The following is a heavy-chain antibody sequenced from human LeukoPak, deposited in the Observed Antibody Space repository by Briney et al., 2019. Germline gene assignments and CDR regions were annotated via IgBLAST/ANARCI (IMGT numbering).Heavy chain of an antibody. Sequence: GGSLRLSCAASGFTFSDYYMSWIRQAPGKGLEWVSYIRSSGTTIYYADSVKGRFTISRDNAKNSLYLQMNSLRAEDTAVYYCASGSAYNTFDIWGQGTMVTVSS. D-gene: IGHD3-16*01. V-gene: IGHV3-11*04. CDR2: IRSSGTTI. J-gene: IGHJ3*02. CDR1: GFTFSDYY. CDR3: ASGSAYNTFDI.